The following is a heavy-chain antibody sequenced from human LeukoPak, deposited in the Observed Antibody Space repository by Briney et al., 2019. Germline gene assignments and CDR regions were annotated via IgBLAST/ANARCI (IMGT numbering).Heavy chain of an antibody. D-gene: IGHD5-18*01. J-gene: IGHJ4*02. CDR3: ARDRGTDTAMAIDY. V-gene: IGHV4-4*07. Sequence: SETLSLTCTVSGDSISRYYWSWIRQPAGKGLEWIGRFYTIGSTNYNPSLKSRVTMSLDTSKNQFSLTLNSVTAADTAVYYCARDRGTDTAMAIDYWGQGTLVTVSS. CDR1: GDSISRYY. CDR2: FYTIGST.